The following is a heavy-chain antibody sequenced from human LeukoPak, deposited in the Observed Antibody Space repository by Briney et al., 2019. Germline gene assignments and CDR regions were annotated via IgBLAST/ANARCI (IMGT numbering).Heavy chain of an antibody. D-gene: IGHD3-22*01. V-gene: IGHV4-59*08. CDR1: GGSFSGYY. CDR3: AKQGRTFYYVSGGYYIYDYFDS. J-gene: IGHJ4*02. Sequence: SETLSLTCGVSGGSFSGYYRSWIRQPPGKGLEWIGEMYNSGYPNYGPSFKIRVTMSLDTSKNQSSWTLNSVTAADTAVYYCAKQGRTFYYVSGGYYIYDYFDSWGQGALVTVSS. CDR2: MYNSGYP.